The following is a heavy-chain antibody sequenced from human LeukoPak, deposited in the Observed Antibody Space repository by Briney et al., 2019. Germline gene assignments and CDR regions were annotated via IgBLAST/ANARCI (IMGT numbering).Heavy chain of an antibody. CDR3: ARATQGIVGAFAY. CDR1: GYTFTGYY. CDR2: INPNSGGT. V-gene: IGHV1-2*02. D-gene: IGHD1-26*01. J-gene: IGHJ4*02. Sequence: ASVKVSCKASGYTFTGYYMHWVRQAPGQGLEWMGWINPNSGGTNYAQKFQGRVTMTRDTSISTAYVELSRLRSDDTAVYYCARATQGIVGAFAYWGKGPLVPFSS.